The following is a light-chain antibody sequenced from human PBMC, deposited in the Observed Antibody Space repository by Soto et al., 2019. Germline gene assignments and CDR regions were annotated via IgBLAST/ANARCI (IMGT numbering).Light chain of an antibody. V-gene: IGKV3-15*01. Sequence: IALTQSPVTLSVSPGESATISCRASQSVGSNLAWYQQRPGQAPRLLIYGASSLQSGVPSRFSGSGSGTDFTLTISSLQPEDFATYYCQQSYSTPWTFGQGTKVDIK. CDR3: QQSYSTPWT. CDR1: QSVGSN. J-gene: IGKJ1*01. CDR2: GAS.